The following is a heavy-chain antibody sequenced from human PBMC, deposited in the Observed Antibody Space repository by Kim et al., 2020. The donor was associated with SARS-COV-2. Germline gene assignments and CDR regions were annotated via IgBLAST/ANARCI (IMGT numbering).Heavy chain of an antibody. CDR2: FDPADGET. CDR3: TTFPSSLAVAGLYYIDS. Sequence: ASVKVSCKVSGHTLAKLSIHWVRQVPGKGLEWMGGFDPADGETVYAQQFEGRVTMTEVSPTDTAYMELGSLRSEDTAVYYCTTFPSSLAVAGLYYIDSWGQGTLGTVSS. D-gene: IGHD6-19*01. V-gene: IGHV1-24*01. J-gene: IGHJ4*02. CDR1: GHTLAKLS.